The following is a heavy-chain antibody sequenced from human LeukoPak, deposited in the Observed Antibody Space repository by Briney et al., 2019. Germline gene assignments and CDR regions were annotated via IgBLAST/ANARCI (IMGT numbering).Heavy chain of an antibody. CDR3: AKGRGKDGQNLFDY. CDR1: GFTFGDYA. J-gene: IGHJ4*02. CDR2: IRSDGSKT. D-gene: IGHD5-24*01. Sequence: GGSLRLSCTGSGFTFGDYAMTWVRQAPGKGLEWVTFIRSDGSKTHYADSLKGRSTISRDNSKKTLYLQIDSLRVDDTAVYYCAKGRGKDGQNLFDYWGQGTLVSVSS. V-gene: IGHV3-30*02.